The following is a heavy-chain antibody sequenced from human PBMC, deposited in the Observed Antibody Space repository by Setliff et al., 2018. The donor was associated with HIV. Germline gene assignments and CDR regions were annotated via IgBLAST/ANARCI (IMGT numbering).Heavy chain of an antibody. CDR3: ARGLSFYDPGGFDY. CDR1: GGSISSYH. Sequence: SETLSLTCTVSGGSISSYHWSWIRQPPGKGLEWIGYICTSGSTNYNPSLKSRVTISVDTSKNQFSLKLSSVTAADTAVYYCARGLSFYDPGGFDYWGQGTLVTV. CDR2: ICTSGST. D-gene: IGHD3-22*01. J-gene: IGHJ4*02. V-gene: IGHV4-4*09.